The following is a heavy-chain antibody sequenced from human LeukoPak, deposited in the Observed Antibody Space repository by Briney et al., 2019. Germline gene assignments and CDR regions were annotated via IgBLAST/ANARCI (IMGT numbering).Heavy chain of an antibody. D-gene: IGHD2-15*01. V-gene: IGHV3-11*01. CDR2: ISSSGSTI. CDR3: ARDIVVVVAATHHYYGMDV. CDR1: GFTFSDYY. Sequence: GGSLRLSCTASGFTFSDYYMSWIRHAPGKGLEWVSYISSSGSTIYYADSVKGRFTISRDNAKNSLYLQMNSLRAEDTAAYYCARDIVVVVAATHHYYGMDVWGQGTTVTVSS. J-gene: IGHJ6*02.